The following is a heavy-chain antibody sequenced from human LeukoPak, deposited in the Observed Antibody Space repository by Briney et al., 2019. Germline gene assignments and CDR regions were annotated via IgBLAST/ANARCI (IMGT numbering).Heavy chain of an antibody. V-gene: IGHV3-30-3*01. J-gene: IGHJ4*02. D-gene: IGHD5-24*01. CDR3: ARDRTRDGYNQGRVFDY. CDR1: GFTFSSYA. Sequence: GGSLRLSCAASGFTFSSYAMHWVRQAPGKGLEWVAVISYDGTNKYYADSVKGRFTISRDNSKNTLYLQMNSLRAEDTAVYYCARDRTRDGYNQGRVFDYWGQGTLVTVSS. CDR2: ISYDGTNK.